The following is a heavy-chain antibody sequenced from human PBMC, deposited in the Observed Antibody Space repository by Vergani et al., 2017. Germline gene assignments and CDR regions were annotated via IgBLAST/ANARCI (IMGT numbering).Heavy chain of an antibody. V-gene: IGHV3-11*06. D-gene: IGHD2-21*02. CDR1: GFTFSDYY. Sequence: QVQLVESGGGLVKPGGSLRLSCAASGFTFSDYYMSWIRQAPGKGLEWVSYISSSSSYTNYADSVKGRFTISRDNAKNSLYLQMNSLRAEDTAVYYCARETYCGGDCYPDAFDIWGQGTMVTVSS. CDR3: ARETYCGGDCYPDAFDI. J-gene: IGHJ3*02. CDR2: ISSSSSYT.